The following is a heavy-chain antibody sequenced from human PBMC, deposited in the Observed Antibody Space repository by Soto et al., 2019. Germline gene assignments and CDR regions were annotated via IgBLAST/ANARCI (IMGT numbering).Heavy chain of an antibody. V-gene: IGHV3-30*03. CDR2: ISHDGNNK. J-gene: IGHJ6*02. D-gene: IGHD3-9*01. CDR3: ARLNYDILTGAPPYYYYGMDV. Sequence: PGGSLRLSCAASGFAFSGYGMHWVRQAPGKGLEWVAVISHDGNNKYYADSVKGRFTISRDDSKNTLFLQMNSLRAEDTAVYYCARLNYDILTGAPPYYYYGMDVWGQGTTVTVSS. CDR1: GFAFSGYG.